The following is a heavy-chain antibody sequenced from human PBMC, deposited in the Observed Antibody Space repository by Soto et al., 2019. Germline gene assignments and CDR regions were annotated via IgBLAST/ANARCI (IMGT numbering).Heavy chain of an antibody. J-gene: IGHJ3*02. CDR2: IFYSGAT. CDR3: ASLRYLEWVRGAFDI. Sequence: QVQLQESGPGLVKPSQTLSLTCTVSGGSISSGDYYWSWIRQPPGKGLEWIGYIFYSGATYYNPSLKSRVTRSVDTSKHQFSLKLSSVTAADTAVYYCASLRYLEWVRGAFDIWGQGTMVTVSS. CDR1: GGSISSGDYY. D-gene: IGHD3-3*01. V-gene: IGHV4-30-4*01.